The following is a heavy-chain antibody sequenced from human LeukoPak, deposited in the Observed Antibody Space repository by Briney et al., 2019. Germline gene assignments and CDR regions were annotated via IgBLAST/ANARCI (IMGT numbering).Heavy chain of an antibody. D-gene: IGHD3-3*01. Sequence: GGSLRLSCAASGFTFSSYGMHWVRQAPGKGLEWVSAISGSGGSTYYADSVKGRFTISRDNSKNTLYLQMNSLRAEDTAVYYCANMPRTSLRFLEWLLPYDAFDIWGQGTMVTVSS. CDR2: ISGSGGST. CDR3: ANMPRTSLRFLEWLLPYDAFDI. V-gene: IGHV3-23*01. CDR1: GFTFSSYG. J-gene: IGHJ3*02.